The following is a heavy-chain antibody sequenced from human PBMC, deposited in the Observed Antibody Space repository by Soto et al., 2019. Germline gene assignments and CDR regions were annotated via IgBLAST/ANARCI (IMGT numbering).Heavy chain of an antibody. CDR2: MNPNSGNT. CDR1: GYTFGNND. Sequence: ASVKVSCKASGYTFGNNDISWVRQATGQGLEWMGWMNPNSGNTGYAQKFQGRVSMTRNTSITTAYLELSSLRSDDTAIYYCARMATPGTLNWFDLWGQGTLVTVSS. V-gene: IGHV1-8*01. CDR3: ARMATPGTLNWFDL. J-gene: IGHJ5*02.